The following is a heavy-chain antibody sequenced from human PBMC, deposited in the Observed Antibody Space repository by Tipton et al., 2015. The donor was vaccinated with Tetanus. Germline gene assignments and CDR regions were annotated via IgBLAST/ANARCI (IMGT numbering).Heavy chain of an antibody. CDR1: GYRPTNYG. Sequence: QLVQSGGEVKQPGASVTVSCKASGYRPTNYGISWVRQATGQGFDWMGWMNPNSGKTASAQKFQGRVTMTTNTSITTAYMELNRLRSEDTAVYYCVSGSSIRHGLDVWGHGTTVAVSS. D-gene: IGHD2-2*01. CDR2: MNPNSGKT. J-gene: IGHJ6*02. V-gene: IGHV1-8*01. CDR3: VSGSSIRHGLDV.